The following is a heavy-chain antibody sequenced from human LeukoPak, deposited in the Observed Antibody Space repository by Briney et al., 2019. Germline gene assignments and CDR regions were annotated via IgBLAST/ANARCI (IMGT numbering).Heavy chain of an antibody. V-gene: IGHV4-59*12. CDR2: IYYSGST. CDR3: ASGVDTAMVVRY. CDR1: GGSISSYY. Sequence: SETLSLTCTVSGGSISSYYWSWIRQPPGKGLEWIGYIYYSGSTNYNPSLKSRVTISVDTSKNQFSLKLSSVTAADTAVYYCASGVDTAMVVRYWGQGTLVTVSS. J-gene: IGHJ4*02. D-gene: IGHD5-18*01.